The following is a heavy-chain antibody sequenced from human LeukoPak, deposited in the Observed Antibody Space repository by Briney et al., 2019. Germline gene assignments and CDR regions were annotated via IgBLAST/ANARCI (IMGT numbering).Heavy chain of an antibody. D-gene: IGHD3-3*01. J-gene: IGHJ4*02. Sequence: GGSLRLSCAASGFTFSTYSMNWVRQAPGKRPEWVSSISSSSTYIYYTDSVKGRFTISRDNAKKSLYLQMHSLGAEDTAVYYCARDPSQGQFDFWSGFYNFDIWGQGTLVTVSS. CDR2: ISSSSTYI. CDR1: GFTFSTYS. CDR3: ARDPSQGQFDFWSGFYNFDI. V-gene: IGHV3-21*01.